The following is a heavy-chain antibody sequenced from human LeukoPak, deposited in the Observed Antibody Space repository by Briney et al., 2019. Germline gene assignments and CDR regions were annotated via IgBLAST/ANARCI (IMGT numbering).Heavy chain of an antibody. J-gene: IGHJ6*03. D-gene: IGHD3-10*02. V-gene: IGHV4-59*01. Sequence: SETLSLTCTVSGGSISSYYWSWIRQPPGKGLEWIGYIYYSGSTNYNPSLKSRVTISVDTSKNQFSLKLSSVTAADTAVYYCGRSILFEELFVHYYYYMDVWGKGTTVTVSS. CDR3: GRSILFEELFVHYYYYMDV. CDR1: GGSISSYY. CDR2: IYYSGST.